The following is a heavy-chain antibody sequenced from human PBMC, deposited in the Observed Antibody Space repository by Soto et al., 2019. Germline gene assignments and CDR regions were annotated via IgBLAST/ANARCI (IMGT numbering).Heavy chain of an antibody. CDR2: ISGSVGST. CDR3: AKGEFASVAGTFDY. Sequence: GGSLRLSCAASGFTFKSYPLHWVRQAPGKGLEWVSAISGSVGSTYYADSVKGRFTISRDNSKNTLYQQMNSLSAEDTAVYYCAKGEFASVAGTFDYWGQGTLVTVSS. CDR1: GFTFKSYP. J-gene: IGHJ4*02. V-gene: IGHV3-23*01. D-gene: IGHD6-19*01.